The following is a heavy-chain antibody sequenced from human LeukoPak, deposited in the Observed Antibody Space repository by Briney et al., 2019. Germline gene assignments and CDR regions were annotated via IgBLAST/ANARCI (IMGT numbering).Heavy chain of an antibody. V-gene: IGHV4-61*02. J-gene: IGHJ4*02. CDR3: ARHSLILTGYPFDY. Sequence: SQTLSLTCTVSGGSISSGSYYWSWIRQPAGKGLEWIGRTHTSGSTNYNPSLKSQVIISVDTSKNQFSLKLSSVTAADTAVYYCARHSLILTGYPFDYWGQGTLVTVSS. CDR2: THTSGST. CDR1: GGSISSGSYY. D-gene: IGHD3-9*01.